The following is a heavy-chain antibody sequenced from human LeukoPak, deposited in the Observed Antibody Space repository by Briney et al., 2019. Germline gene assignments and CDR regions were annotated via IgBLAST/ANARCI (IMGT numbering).Heavy chain of an antibody. D-gene: IGHD5-24*01. V-gene: IGHV5-51*01. CDR3: ARIRDGYNSLFDC. J-gene: IGHJ4*02. Sequence: GESLKISCKGSGYSFTSSRIGWVRQLPGKGLEWMGIIYPGDSDTTYSPSFQGLVTMSADKSIRTAYLQWSSLKASDTAMYYCARIRDGYNSLFDCWGQGTLVTVSS. CDR2: IYPGDSDT. CDR1: GYSFTSSR.